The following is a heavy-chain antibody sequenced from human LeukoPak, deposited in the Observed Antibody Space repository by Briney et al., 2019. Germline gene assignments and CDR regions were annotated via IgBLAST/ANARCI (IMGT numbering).Heavy chain of an antibody. CDR1: GGSISSYY. J-gene: IGHJ4*02. CDR3: ARDNYDFWSGYCFILDY. V-gene: IGHV4-4*07. Sequence: SETLSLTCTVSGGSISSYYWSWIRQPPGKGLEWIGRIYTSGSTNYSPSLKSRVTMSVDTSKNQFSLKLSSVTAADTAVYYCARDNYDFWSGYCFILDYWGQGTLVTVSS. CDR2: IYTSGST. D-gene: IGHD3-3*01.